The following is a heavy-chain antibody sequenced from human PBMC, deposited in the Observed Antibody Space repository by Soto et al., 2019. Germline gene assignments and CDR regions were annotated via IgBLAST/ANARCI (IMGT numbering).Heavy chain of an antibody. CDR2: IYYSGST. CDR3: AGGRGATFDY. V-gene: IGHV4-59*01. CDR1: GGFISSYY. Sequence: SETLSLTCTVSGGFISSYYWSWIRQPPGKGLEWIGYIYYSGSTNYNPSLKSRVTISVDTSKNQFSLKLSSVTAADTAVYYCAGGRGATFDYWGQGTLVTVSS. J-gene: IGHJ4*02. D-gene: IGHD1-26*01.